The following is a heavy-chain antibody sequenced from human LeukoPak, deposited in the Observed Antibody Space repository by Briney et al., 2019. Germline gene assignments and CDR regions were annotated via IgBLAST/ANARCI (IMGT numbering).Heavy chain of an antibody. CDR2: IYYSGST. Sequence: SQTLSLTCTVSGGSISSGDYYWRWIRQPPGKGLEWIGYIYYSGSTYYAPSLRGRVTISVDTSKNQFSLSLSSVTAADTAVYYCARGYSLDYWGQGTLVTVSS. J-gene: IGHJ4*02. CDR1: GGSISSGDYY. D-gene: IGHD5-18*01. V-gene: IGHV4-30-4*01. CDR3: ARGYSLDY.